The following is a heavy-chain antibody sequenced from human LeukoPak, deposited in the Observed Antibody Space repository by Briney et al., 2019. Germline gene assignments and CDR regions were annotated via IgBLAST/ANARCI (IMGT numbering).Heavy chain of an antibody. D-gene: IGHD3-9*01. CDR2: ISGSGGST. V-gene: IGHV3-23*01. Sequence: GGSLRLPCAASGFTFSSYAMSWVRQAPGKGLEWVSAISGSGGSTYYADSLKGRFTVSRDNADNSLALQMNSLRAEDTAVYYCAKDILDFWGQGTLVTVSS. CDR3: AKDILDF. J-gene: IGHJ4*02. CDR1: GFTFSSYA.